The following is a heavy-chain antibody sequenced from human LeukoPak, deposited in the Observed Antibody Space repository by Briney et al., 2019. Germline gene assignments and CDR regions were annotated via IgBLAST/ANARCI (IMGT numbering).Heavy chain of an antibody. Sequence: SETLSFTCTVSGGSISSYYWSWIRQPPGKGLEWIGYIHYSGSTNYNPSLKSRVTISVDTSKSQFSLKLSSVTAADTAVYYCARSDGSSPDYWGQGSLVTVSS. V-gene: IGHV4-59*08. CDR3: ARSDGSSPDY. CDR2: IHYSGST. D-gene: IGHD6-13*01. J-gene: IGHJ4*02. CDR1: GGSISSYY.